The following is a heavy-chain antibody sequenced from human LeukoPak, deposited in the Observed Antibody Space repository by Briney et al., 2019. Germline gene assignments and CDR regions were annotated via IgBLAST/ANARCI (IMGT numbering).Heavy chain of an antibody. V-gene: IGHV1-69*01. J-gene: IGHJ4*02. Sequence: GSSVKVSCKASGGTFSSYAISWVRQAPGQGLEWMGGIIPIFGKANYTQKFQGRVTITADESTSTAYMELSSLRSEDTAVYYCARESTPEPLRVPYYFDYWGQGTLVTVS. CDR1: GGTFSSYA. D-gene: IGHD1-14*01. CDR3: ARESTPEPLRVPYYFDY. CDR2: IIPIFGKA.